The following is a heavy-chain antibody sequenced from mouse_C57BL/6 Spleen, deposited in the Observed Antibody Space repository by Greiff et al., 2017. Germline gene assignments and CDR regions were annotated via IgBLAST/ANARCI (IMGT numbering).Heavy chain of an antibody. CDR2: IDPSDSYT. V-gene: IGHV1-69*01. CDR1: GYTFTSYW. D-gene: IGHD1-1*01. J-gene: IGHJ1*03. Sequence: QVQLQQPGAELVMPGASVKLSCKASGYTFTSYWMHWVKQRPGQGLEWIGEIDPSDSYTNYNQKFKGKSTLTVDKSSSTAYMQLSSLTSEDSEVYYCARSLTVVANGRYFDVWGTGTTVTVSS. CDR3: ARSLTVVANGRYFDV.